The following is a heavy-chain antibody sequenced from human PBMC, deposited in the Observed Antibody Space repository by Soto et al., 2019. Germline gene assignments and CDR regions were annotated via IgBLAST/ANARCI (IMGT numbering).Heavy chain of an antibody. Sequence: ASVKVSCKASGYAFTGYYMHWVRQAPGQGLEWMGWINPNSGRTNYAQKFQGGVTMTRHTSISTAYMELSRLRSDDTDVYYCARDRIAVAGYYYYGMDLWGQGTKVTVSS. D-gene: IGHD6-19*01. CDR1: GYAFTGYY. CDR2: INPNSGRT. V-gene: IGHV1-2*02. CDR3: ARDRIAVAGYYYYGMDL. J-gene: IGHJ6*02.